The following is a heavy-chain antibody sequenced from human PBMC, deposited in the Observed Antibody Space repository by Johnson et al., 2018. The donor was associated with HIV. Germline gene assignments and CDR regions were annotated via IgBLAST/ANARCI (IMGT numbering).Heavy chain of an antibody. V-gene: IGHV3-11*04. D-gene: IGHD3-3*01. CDR3: ARASLEWLLSLVPLGAFDI. Sequence: VQLVESGGGVVQPGGSLRLSCAASGFTFSDYYMSWIRQAPGKGLEWVSYISSSGSTIYYADSVKGRFTISRDNAKNSLYLQMNSLRAEDTAVYYCARASLEWLLSLVPLGAFDIWGQGTMVTVSS. CDR1: GFTFSDYY. J-gene: IGHJ3*02. CDR2: ISSSGSTI.